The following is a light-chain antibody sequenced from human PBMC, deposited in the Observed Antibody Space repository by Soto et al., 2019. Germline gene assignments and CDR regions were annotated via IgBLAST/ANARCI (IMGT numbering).Light chain of an antibody. J-gene: IGKJ2*01. CDR2: DAS. CDR3: QQYNSYSSFT. Sequence: DIQMTQSPSTLSASVGDRVTITCRASQSISSWLAWYQQKPGKAPKVLIYDASSLESGLTSRFSGSGSGTEFTLTISSLKPDDFATYYCQQYNSYSSFTFGQGTKLEIK. CDR1: QSISSW. V-gene: IGKV1-5*01.